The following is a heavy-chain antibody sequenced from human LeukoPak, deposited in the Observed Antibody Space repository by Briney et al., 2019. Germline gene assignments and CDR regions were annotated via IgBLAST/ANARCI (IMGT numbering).Heavy chain of an antibody. V-gene: IGHV4-39*01. Sequence: PSETLSLTXTVSGGSITSSNYYWGRIRQPPGKGLEWIGSFYYSGSTNYNPSLKSRVTISVDTSKNQFSLKLSSVTAADTAVYYCVYYYGSGSVEYWGQGTLVTVSS. CDR2: FYYSGST. D-gene: IGHD3-10*01. J-gene: IGHJ4*02. CDR3: VYYYGSGSVEY. CDR1: GGSITSSNYY.